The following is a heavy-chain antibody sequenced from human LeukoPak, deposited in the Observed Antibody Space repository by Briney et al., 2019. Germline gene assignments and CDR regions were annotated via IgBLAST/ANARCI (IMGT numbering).Heavy chain of an antibody. CDR1: GFTFSSYS. D-gene: IGHD4-17*01. V-gene: IGHV3-21*01. Sequence: GGSLRLSCAASGFTFSSYSMNWVRQAPGKGLEWVSSISSSNSYIYYADSVKGRFTISRDNAKSSLYLQMNSLRAEDTAVYYCARHDYGDYSLFDYWGQGTLVTVSS. CDR3: ARHDYGDYSLFDY. J-gene: IGHJ4*02. CDR2: ISSSNSYI.